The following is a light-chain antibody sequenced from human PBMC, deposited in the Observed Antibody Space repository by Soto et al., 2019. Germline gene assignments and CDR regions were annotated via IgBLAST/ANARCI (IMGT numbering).Light chain of an antibody. V-gene: IGKV1-6*02. CDR3: LQDYNYPRT. CDR2: AAS. J-gene: IGKJ1*01. CDR1: QAIRDD. Sequence: AIQMTQSPPSLSASVGDRVTITCRASQAIRDDLGWYQHKPGEAPKLLIYAASTLQTGVASRFSGSASGTDFTLTISSLQPEDSAIYYCLQDYNYPRTFGQGTKVDIK.